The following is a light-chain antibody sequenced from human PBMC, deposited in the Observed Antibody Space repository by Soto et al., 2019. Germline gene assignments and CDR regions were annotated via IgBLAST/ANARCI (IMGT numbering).Light chain of an antibody. Sequence: DIQMTQSPPSLSASVGDIVTITCQASHDIGNSLNWYQDKPGQAPKLVIYDAYNLETGVPSTFSGSGYGTHFTFTISSLRPEDIATYYCQKSDHLPLFGPGTKVDIK. J-gene: IGKJ3*01. V-gene: IGKV1-33*01. CDR1: HDIGNS. CDR2: DAY. CDR3: QKSDHLPL.